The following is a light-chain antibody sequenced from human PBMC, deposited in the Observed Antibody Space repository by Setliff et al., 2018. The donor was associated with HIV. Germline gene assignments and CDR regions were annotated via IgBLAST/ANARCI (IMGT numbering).Light chain of an antibody. Sequence: QSALTQPASVSRSPGQSITLSCTGTCSDVGNYNLVSWYQHHPGKAPKLLIYEVTKRPSGVSSRFSGSKSGNTASLTISGLQAEDEADYYCCSYSRSSSYVFGTGTKVTV. J-gene: IGLJ1*01. V-gene: IGLV2-23*02. CDR3: CSYSRSSSYV. CDR1: CSDVGNYNL. CDR2: EVT.